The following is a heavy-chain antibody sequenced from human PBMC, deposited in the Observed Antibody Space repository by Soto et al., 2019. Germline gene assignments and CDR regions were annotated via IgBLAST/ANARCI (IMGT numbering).Heavy chain of an antibody. V-gene: IGHV3-48*02. CDR3: ARSWDQQLVPPDY. D-gene: IGHD6-13*01. J-gene: IGHJ4*02. CDR1: GFSLSSYS. CDR2: ISSSSSTI. Sequence: GGSLRLSCAASGFSLSSYSMNWVRQAPGKGLEWVSYISSSSSTIYYADSVKGRFTIFGDNAKNSLYLQMNSLRDDDTAVYYCARSWDQQLVPPDYWGQGTLVTVSS.